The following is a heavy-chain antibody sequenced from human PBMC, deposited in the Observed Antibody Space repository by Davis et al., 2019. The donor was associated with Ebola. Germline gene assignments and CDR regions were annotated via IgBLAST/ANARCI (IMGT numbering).Heavy chain of an antibody. CDR1: GFTFSDYA. J-gene: IGHJ4*02. CDR3: ARDLKATVVRKCFGN. D-gene: IGHD4-23*01. CDR2: ISETDDRT. Sequence: GESLKISCTASGFTFSDYAINWVRQAPGKGLDWVSVISETDDRTYYSDSAKGRFSISRDRSTNTVHLQMNSVRAEDTAVYYCARDLKATVVRKCFGNWGQGTPVTVSS. V-gene: IGHV3-23*01.